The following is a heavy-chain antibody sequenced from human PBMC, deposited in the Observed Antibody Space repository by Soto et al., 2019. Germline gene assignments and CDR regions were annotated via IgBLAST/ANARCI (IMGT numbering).Heavy chain of an antibody. D-gene: IGHD2-15*01. CDR2: ISGSGGST. Sequence: GGSLRLSCAASGFTFSSYAMSWVRQAPGKGLEWVSAISGSGGSTYYADSVKGRFTISRDNSKNTLYLQMNSLRAEDTAVYYCANEGLYCSGGSCYEEHDAFDIWGQGTMVTVSS. J-gene: IGHJ3*02. CDR3: ANEGLYCSGGSCYEEHDAFDI. CDR1: GFTFSSYA. V-gene: IGHV3-23*01.